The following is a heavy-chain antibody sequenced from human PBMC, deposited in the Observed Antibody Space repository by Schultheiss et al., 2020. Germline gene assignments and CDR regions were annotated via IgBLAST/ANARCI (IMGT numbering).Heavy chain of an antibody. V-gene: IGHV3-53*01. CDR3: AREGIHYYGSGSYYVTRDY. CDR2: IYSGGST. Sequence: GGSLRLACAASGFTVSSNYMSWVRQAPGKGLEWVSVIYSGGSTYYADSVKGRFTISRDNSKNTLYLQMNSLRAEDTAVYYCAREGIHYYGSGSYYVTRDYWGQGTLVTGYS. CDR1: GFTVSSNY. J-gene: IGHJ4*02. D-gene: IGHD3-10*01.